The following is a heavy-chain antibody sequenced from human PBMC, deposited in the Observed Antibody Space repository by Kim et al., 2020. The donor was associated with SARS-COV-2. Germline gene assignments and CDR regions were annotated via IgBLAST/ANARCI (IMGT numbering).Heavy chain of an antibody. J-gene: IGHJ6*02. CDR1: GGTFSSYA. V-gene: IGHV1-69*13. Sequence: SVKVSCKASGGTFSSYAISWVRQAPGQGLEWMGGIIPIFGTANYAQKFQGRVTITADESTSTAYMELSSLRSEDTAVYYCARDGFPPGLALYYYYGMDVWGQGTTVTVSS. D-gene: IGHD2-15*01. CDR2: IIPIFGTA. CDR3: ARDGFPPGLALYYYYGMDV.